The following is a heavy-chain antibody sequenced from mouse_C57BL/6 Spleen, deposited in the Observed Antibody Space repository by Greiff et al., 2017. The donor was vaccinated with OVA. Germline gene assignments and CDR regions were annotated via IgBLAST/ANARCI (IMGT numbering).Heavy chain of an antibody. CDR3: ARMAYYSNTGYFDY. V-gene: IGHV2-2*01. CDR2: IWSGGST. CDR1: GFSLTSYG. J-gene: IGHJ2*01. Sequence: VKLMESGPGLVQPSQSLSITCTVSGFSLTSYGVHWVRQSPGKGLEWLGVIWSGGSTDYNAAFISRLSISKDNSKSQVFFKMNSLQADDTAIYYCARMAYYSNTGYFDYWGQGTTLTVSS. D-gene: IGHD2-5*01.